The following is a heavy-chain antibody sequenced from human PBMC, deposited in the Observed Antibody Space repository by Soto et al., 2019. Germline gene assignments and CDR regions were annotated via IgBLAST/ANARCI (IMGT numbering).Heavy chain of an antibody. CDR2: LRGQGQKA. CDR1: GFTFNHYV. Sequence: QVQLVQSGPEVKKPGASMRVSCKASGFTFNHYVINWVRQAPGQGLEWVGWLRGQGQKAHYAERFQDRVTITKDTSTATSYPEVTNRRSDDSAAYFCACASCGPSVHKDPQRGAFDVWGLGTLVTVSS. D-gene: IGHD2-15*01. V-gene: IGHV1-18*01. J-gene: IGHJ3*01. CDR3: ACASCGPSVHKDPQRGAFDV.